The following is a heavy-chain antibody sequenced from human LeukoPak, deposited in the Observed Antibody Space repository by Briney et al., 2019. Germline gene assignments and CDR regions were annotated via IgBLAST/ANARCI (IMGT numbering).Heavy chain of an antibody. CDR1: GFTFSSYS. J-gene: IGHJ6*02. Sequence: PGGSLRLSCAASGFTFSSYSMNWVRQAPGKGLEWVSSISSSSSYIYYAYSVKGRFTISRDNAKNSPYLQMNSLRAEDTAVYYCARDRRGVVISYGMDVGGQGTTVTVSS. D-gene: IGHD2-21*01. CDR2: ISSSSSYI. CDR3: ARDRRGVVISYGMDV. V-gene: IGHV3-21*01.